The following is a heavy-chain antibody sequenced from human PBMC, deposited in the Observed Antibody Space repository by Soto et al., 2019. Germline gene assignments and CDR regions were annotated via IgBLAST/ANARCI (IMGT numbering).Heavy chain of an antibody. Sequence: QMQLVESGGGVVQPGRSLRLSCAASGFTFSYYPMHWVRQAPGKGLEWVAVISFDGSKKYYADSVKVRFTISKDNSKKTVYLQMNSLRGEDTTVYYCARLPGALVAVLYISPMDGREPMSDVEVWGQGTTVTVSS. V-gene: IGHV3-30-3*01. J-gene: IGHJ6*02. D-gene: IGHD2-8*02. CDR3: ARLPGALVAVLYISPMDGREPMSDVEV. CDR2: ISFDGSKK. CDR1: GFTFSYYP.